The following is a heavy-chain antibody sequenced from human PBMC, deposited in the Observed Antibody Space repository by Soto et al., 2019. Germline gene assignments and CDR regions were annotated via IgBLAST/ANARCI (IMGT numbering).Heavy chain of an antibody. V-gene: IGHV4-39*01. D-gene: IGHD1-26*01. Sequence: SETLSLTCTVSGGSISSSSYYWGWIRQPPGKGLEWFGSIYYSGSTYYNPSLKSQVTISVDTSKNQFSLKPSSVTAADTAVYYCARLLPNSGRKFARLGVPVLFDYWGQGTLVTVSS. CDR3: ARLLPNSGRKFARLGVPVLFDY. J-gene: IGHJ4*02. CDR2: IYYSGST. CDR1: GGSISSSSYY.